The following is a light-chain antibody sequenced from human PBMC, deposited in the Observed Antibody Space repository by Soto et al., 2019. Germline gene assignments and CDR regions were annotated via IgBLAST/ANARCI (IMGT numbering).Light chain of an antibody. V-gene: IGKV3-20*01. CDR2: GAS. Sequence: EIVLTQSPGTLSLSPGDRATLSCRASQSVGSNCWAWYQQKSGQSPRLLIYGASFRASGIPDRFSGSGSGTDFTLTIRRLEPEDFAMYFCHQYDSSPRTFGQGTKVEIK. J-gene: IGKJ1*01. CDR1: QSVGSNC. CDR3: HQYDSSPRT.